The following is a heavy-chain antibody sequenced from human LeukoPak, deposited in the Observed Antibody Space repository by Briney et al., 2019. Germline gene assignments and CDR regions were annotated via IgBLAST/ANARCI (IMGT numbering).Heavy chain of an antibody. Sequence: ASVKVSCKASGYTFTSYGISWVRQAPGQGLEWMGWISAYNGNTNYAQKLQGRVTMTTDTSTGTAYMELRSLRSDDTAVYYCARDRKAAGARAFDYWGQGTLVTVSS. CDR2: ISAYNGNT. V-gene: IGHV1-18*01. J-gene: IGHJ4*02. CDR3: ARDRKAAGARAFDY. CDR1: GYTFTSYG. D-gene: IGHD6-13*01.